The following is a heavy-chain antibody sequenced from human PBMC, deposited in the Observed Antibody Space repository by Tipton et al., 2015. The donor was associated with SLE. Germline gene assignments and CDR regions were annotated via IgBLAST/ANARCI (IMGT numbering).Heavy chain of an antibody. V-gene: IGHV4-59*01. CDR1: GGPISSYY. D-gene: IGHD3-22*01. CDR2: IYYSGST. J-gene: IGHJ4*02. CDR3: ARDLDYYDSGGYPL. Sequence: TLSLTCTVSGGPISSYYWSWIRQPPGKGLEWIGYIYYSGSTNYNPSLKSRVTISVDTSKNQFSLKLSSVTAADTAVYYCARDLDYYDSGGYPLWGQGTLVTVSS.